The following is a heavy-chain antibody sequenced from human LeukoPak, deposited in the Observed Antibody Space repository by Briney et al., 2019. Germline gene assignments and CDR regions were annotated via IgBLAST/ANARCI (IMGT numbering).Heavy chain of an antibody. V-gene: IGHV3-23*01. J-gene: IGHJ6*03. Sequence: PGGSLRLSCAASGFTFSSYAMSWVRQAPGKGLEWVSAISGSGGSTYYADSVKGRFTISRDNSKSTLYLQMNSLRAEDTAVYYCAKRGHAAGKGYYYYYYMDVWGKGTTVTVSS. D-gene: IGHD6-13*01. CDR1: GFTFSSYA. CDR3: AKRGHAAGKGYYYYYYMDV. CDR2: ISGSGGST.